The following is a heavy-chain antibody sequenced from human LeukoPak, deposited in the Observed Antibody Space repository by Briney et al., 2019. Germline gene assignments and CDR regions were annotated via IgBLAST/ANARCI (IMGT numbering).Heavy chain of an antibody. CDR2: IIPIFGTA. CDR1: GGTFSSYA. V-gene: IGHV1-69*13. D-gene: IGHD4-23*01. J-gene: IGHJ2*01. Sequence: SVKVSCKASGGTFSSYAISWVRQAPGQGLEWMGGIIPIFGTANYAQKFQGRVTITADESTSTAYMELSSLRSEDTAVYYCARVRYGGNPRWYFDFWGRGTLVTVSS. CDR3: ARVRYGGNPRWYFDF.